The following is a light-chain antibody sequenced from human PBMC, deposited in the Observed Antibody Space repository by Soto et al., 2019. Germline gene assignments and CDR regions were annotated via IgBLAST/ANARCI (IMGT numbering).Light chain of an antibody. CDR3: SSYTTSNTRQIV. CDR2: DVS. J-gene: IGLJ1*01. V-gene: IGLV2-14*03. CDR1: SSEVGGYNY. Sequence: QSVLTQPASLSGSPGQSITISCTGTSSEVGGYNYVSWYQHHPGKAPKLLIYDVSNRPSVISHRFSGSKSDNTASLTISGLQPEDEADYYCSSYTTSNTRQIVFGTGTKVTVL.